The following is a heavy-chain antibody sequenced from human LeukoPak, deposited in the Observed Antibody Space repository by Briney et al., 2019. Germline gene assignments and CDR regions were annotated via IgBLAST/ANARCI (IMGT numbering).Heavy chain of an antibody. CDR3: ARNWGAAGWSNYYGMDV. CDR1: GGSMNNRDYY. CDR2: IYYSGST. V-gene: IGHV4-30-4*01. J-gene: IGHJ6*02. D-gene: IGHD7-27*01. Sequence: SQTLSLTCTVSGGSMNNRDYYWSWIRQPPGKGLEWLGYIYYSGSTYYNPSLKSRITISEDTPKNQFSLKLKSVTAADTAVYFCARNWGAAGWSNYYGMDVWGQGTTVIVSS.